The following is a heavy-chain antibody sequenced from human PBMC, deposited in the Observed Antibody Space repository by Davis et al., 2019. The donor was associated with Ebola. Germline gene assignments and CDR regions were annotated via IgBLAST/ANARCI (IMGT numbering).Heavy chain of an antibody. CDR2: ISYDGSNK. J-gene: IGHJ6*04. Sequence: SCKASGFTFSSYGMHWVRQAPGKGLEWVAVISYDGSNKYYADSVKGRFTISRDNSKNTLYLQMNSLRAEDTAVYYCAKVLGSGYGRGYYYYYYGMDVWGKGTTVTVSS. CDR3: AKVLGSGYGRGYYYYYYGMDV. V-gene: IGHV3-30*18. CDR1: GFTFSSYG. D-gene: IGHD5-12*01.